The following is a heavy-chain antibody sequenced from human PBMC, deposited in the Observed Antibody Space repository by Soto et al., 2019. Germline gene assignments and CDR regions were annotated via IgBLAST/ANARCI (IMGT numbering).Heavy chain of an antibody. J-gene: IGHJ4*02. Sequence: EVQLLESVGGLVQPGGSLRLTCTGSGFTFSTYALSWVRQAPGTGLVWVSTISDSGSTYYADSFKGRFTISTDNSKTTLYLEMNSLRAEDTAVYYCANDQGGRYCRRTSCLYSFDYWGQGTLVTVSS. CDR2: ISDSGST. CDR1: GFTFSTYA. V-gene: IGHV3-23*01. CDR3: ANDQGGRYCRRTSCLYSFDY. D-gene: IGHD2-2*01.